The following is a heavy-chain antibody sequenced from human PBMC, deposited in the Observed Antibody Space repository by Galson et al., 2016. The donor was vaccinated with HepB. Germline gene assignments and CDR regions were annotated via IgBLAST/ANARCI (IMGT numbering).Heavy chain of an antibody. CDR1: GYTFTSYY. V-gene: IGHV1-46*01. D-gene: IGHD4-23*01. CDR3: ARPGHDYGGHWGRPLIYYYGMDV. Sequence: SVKVSCKASGYTFTSYYIHWVRQSPGQGLEWMGIINPSAGTTSYAQRFQGRIPMTRDKSTNTVYMELSSLRSEDTAVYYCARPGHDYGGHWGRPLIYYYGMDVWGQGTTVTVSS. CDR2: INPSAGTT. J-gene: IGHJ6*02.